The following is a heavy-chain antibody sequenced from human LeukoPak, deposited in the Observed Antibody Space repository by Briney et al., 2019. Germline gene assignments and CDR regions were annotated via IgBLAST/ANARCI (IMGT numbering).Heavy chain of an antibody. D-gene: IGHD3-22*01. J-gene: IGHJ4*02. V-gene: IGHV3-11*01. Sequence: GGSLRLSCAASGFAFSDYYMSRIRQAPGKGLEWVSCISSSGSTIYYADSVKGRFTISRDNAKNSLYLQMNSLKAEDTAVYYCARDYYYDSSGYSGYWGQGTLVTVSS. CDR2: ISSSGSTI. CDR1: GFAFSDYY. CDR3: ARDYYYDSSGYSGY.